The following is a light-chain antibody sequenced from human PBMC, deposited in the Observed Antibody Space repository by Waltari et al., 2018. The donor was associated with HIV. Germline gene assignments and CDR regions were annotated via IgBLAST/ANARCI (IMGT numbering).Light chain of an antibody. CDR1: SSDIGTSDF. Sequence: QSALAQPASVSGSPGQSITISCSGTSSDIGTSDFVSWYQQHPGKAPTVIIYEVNQRPSGVSGRYSGSKSGNTASLTISGLQPEDEADYYCSSYADYTTPLVFGGGTKLTVL. CDR3: SSYADYTTPLV. CDR2: EVN. J-gene: IGLJ3*02. V-gene: IGLV2-23*02.